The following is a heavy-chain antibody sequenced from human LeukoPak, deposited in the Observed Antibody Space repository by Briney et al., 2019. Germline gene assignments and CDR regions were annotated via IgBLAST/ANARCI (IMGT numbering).Heavy chain of an antibody. Sequence: SETLSLTCTVSGGSISSSSYYWGWIRQPPGKGLEWIGSIYYSGSTYYNPSLKSRVTISVDTSKSQFSLKLSSVTAADTAVYYCARHVPLPSTLGFDYWGQGTLVTVSS. CDR2: IYYSGST. CDR1: GGSISSSSYY. J-gene: IGHJ4*02. D-gene: IGHD2/OR15-2a*01. CDR3: ARHVPLPSTLGFDY. V-gene: IGHV4-39*07.